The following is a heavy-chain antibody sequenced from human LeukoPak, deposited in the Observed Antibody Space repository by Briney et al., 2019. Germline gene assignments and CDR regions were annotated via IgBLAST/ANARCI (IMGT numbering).Heavy chain of an antibody. D-gene: IGHD3-22*01. J-gene: IGHJ4*02. CDR3: SRGSSYDSSGYQY. CDR1: GGSISSGSYY. V-gene: IGHV4-61*02. Sequence: PSETLSLTCTVSGGSISSGSYYWSWIRQPAGKGLEWIGRIYTSGSTNYNPSLKSRVTISVDTSKNQFSLKLSSVTAADTAVYYCSRGSSYDSSGYQYWGQGTVVTVSS. CDR2: IYTSGST.